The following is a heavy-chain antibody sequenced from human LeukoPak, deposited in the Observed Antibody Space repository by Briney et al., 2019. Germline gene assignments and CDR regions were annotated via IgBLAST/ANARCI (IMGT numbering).Heavy chain of an antibody. V-gene: IGHV1-2*02. CDR1: GYTFTGYY. CDR3: ARGDTIFGVVRNWFDP. J-gene: IGHJ5*02. CDR2: INPNSGGT. Sequence: GASVKVSCKASGYTFTGYYMHWVRQAPGQGLEWMGWINPNSGGTNYAQKFQGRVTMTRDTSISTAYMELSRLRSDDTAVYYCARGDTIFGVVRNWFDPWGQGTLVTVSS. D-gene: IGHD3-3*01.